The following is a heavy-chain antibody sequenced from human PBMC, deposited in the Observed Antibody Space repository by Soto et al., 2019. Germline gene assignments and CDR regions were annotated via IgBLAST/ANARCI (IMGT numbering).Heavy chain of an antibody. CDR2: ISGSGGST. J-gene: IGHJ4*02. Sequence: GGSLRLSCAASGFTFSSYAMSWVRQAPGKGLEWVSAISGSGGSTYYADSVKGRFTISRDNSKNTLYLQMNSLRAEDTAVYYCAKDGLTMVRGVITRDFDYWGQGTLVTVSS. CDR1: GFTFSSYA. D-gene: IGHD3-10*01. V-gene: IGHV3-23*01. CDR3: AKDGLTMVRGVITRDFDY.